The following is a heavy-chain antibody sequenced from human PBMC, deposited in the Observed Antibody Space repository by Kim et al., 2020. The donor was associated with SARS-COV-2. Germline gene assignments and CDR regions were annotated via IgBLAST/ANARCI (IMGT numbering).Heavy chain of an antibody. CDR1: GFTFSSYG. J-gene: IGHJ1*01. V-gene: IGHV3-33*01. CDR2: IWYDGSNK. CDR3: ARAPSAFIAVAGAEYFQH. Sequence: GGSLRLSCAASGFTFSSYGMHWVRQAPGKGLEWVAVIWYDGSNKYYADSVKGRFTISRDNSKNTLYLQMNSLRAEDTAVYYCARAPSAFIAVAGAEYFQHWGQGTLVTVSS. D-gene: IGHD6-19*01.